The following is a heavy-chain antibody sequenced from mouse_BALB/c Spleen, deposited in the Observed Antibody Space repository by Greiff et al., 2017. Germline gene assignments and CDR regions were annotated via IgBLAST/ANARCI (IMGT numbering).Heavy chain of an antibody. CDR2: ISSGSSTI. Sequence: EVQLQESGGGLVQPGGSRKLSCAASGFTFSSFGMHWVRQAPEKGLEWVAYISSGSSTIYYADTVKGRFTISRDNPKNTLFLQMTSLRSEDTAMYYCARSLIYDGYYGAYWGQGTLVTVSA. J-gene: IGHJ3*01. V-gene: IGHV5-17*02. CDR3: ARSLIYDGYYGAY. D-gene: IGHD2-3*01. CDR1: GFTFSSFG.